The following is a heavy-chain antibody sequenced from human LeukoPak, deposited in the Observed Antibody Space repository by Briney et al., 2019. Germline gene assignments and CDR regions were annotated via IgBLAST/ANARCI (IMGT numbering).Heavy chain of an antibody. J-gene: IGHJ4*02. CDR3: AKWELYSGFYYLDY. CDR1: GFTFSSYW. D-gene: IGHD1-26*01. V-gene: IGHV3-7*01. CDR2: IKPDGSLI. Sequence: GGSLRLSCAASGFTFSSYWMTWVRQAPGKGLEWVANIKPDGSLIYYVDSVKGRFTISRDNAKNSLYLQMNSLRAEDTAVYYCAKWELYSGFYYLDYWGQGTLATVS.